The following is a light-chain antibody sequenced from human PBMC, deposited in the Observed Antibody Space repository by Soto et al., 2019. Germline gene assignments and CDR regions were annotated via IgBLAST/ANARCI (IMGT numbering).Light chain of an antibody. CDR3: QQRSNWLFT. J-gene: IGKJ3*01. CDR2: DAS. CDR1: QSVSSY. V-gene: IGKV3-11*01. Sequence: EIVLTQSPATLSLSPGERATLSCRASQSVSSYVAWYQQKPGQAPRLLIYDASNRATGIQDRFSGSGSGTDFTLTISSLEPEDFAVYYCQQRSNWLFTFGPGTKVDLK.